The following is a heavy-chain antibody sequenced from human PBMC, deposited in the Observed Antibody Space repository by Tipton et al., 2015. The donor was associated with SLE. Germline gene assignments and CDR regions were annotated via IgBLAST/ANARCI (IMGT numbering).Heavy chain of an antibody. Sequence: SLRLSCAASGFTFSSYAMYWVRQAPGKGLEWVSLIYSGVTTSYADSVKGRFTISRDNAKNSLYLQMNSLRAEDTAVYYCARESVSSSSILGYMDVWGKGTTFTVSS. V-gene: IGHV3-23*03. CDR3: ARESVSSSSILGYMDV. J-gene: IGHJ6*03. D-gene: IGHD6-6*01. CDR2: IYSGVTT. CDR1: GFTFSSYA.